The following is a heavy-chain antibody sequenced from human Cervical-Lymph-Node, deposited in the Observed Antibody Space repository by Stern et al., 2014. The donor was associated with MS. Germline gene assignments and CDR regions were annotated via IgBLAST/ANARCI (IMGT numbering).Heavy chain of an antibody. CDR1: GYKFSDHW. D-gene: IGHD2-15*01. J-gene: IGHJ3*01. CDR3: ARRLRYCSGVSCYAIDAYDV. Sequence: VQLGQSGAEVKKSGQSLKISCQSSGYKFSDHWIGWVRQMPGKGLELMGIIYPYDSDARYGPSFQGHVTISVDKSISTAYVQWRSLEASDTAMYYCARRLRYCSGVSCYAIDAYDVWGQGTKVTVSP. V-gene: IGHV5-51*01. CDR2: IYPYDSDA.